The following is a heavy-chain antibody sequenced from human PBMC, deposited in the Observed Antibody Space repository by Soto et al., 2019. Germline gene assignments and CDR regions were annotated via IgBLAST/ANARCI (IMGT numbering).Heavy chain of an antibody. J-gene: IGHJ5*02. CDR1: GGSISSSSYY. Sequence: QLQLQESGPGLVKPSETLSLTCTVSGGSISSSSYYWGWIRQPPGKGLEWIGSIYYSGSTYYNPSLTLRVTISVDTSKTQFALKLCSVTAAATSVYSCASMRLSIAVAAPGNGFDPWGQGTLVTVSS. V-gene: IGHV4-39*01. CDR2: IYYSGST. D-gene: IGHD6-19*01. CDR3: ASMRLSIAVAAPGNGFDP.